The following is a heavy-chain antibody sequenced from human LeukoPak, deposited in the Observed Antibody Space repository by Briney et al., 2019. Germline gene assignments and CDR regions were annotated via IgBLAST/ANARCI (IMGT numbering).Heavy chain of an antibody. CDR1: GFTFSSYA. CDR3: ARDHRVSGWYGYFEY. J-gene: IGHJ4*02. Sequence: PGGSLRLSCAASGFTFSSYAMHWVRQAPGKGLEWVTVISYDGSNKYYADSVKGRFTISRDNSKNTLYLQMNSLRAEDMAVYYCARDHRVSGWYGYFEYWGQGTLVTVSS. D-gene: IGHD6-19*01. V-gene: IGHV3-30-3*01. CDR2: ISYDGSNK.